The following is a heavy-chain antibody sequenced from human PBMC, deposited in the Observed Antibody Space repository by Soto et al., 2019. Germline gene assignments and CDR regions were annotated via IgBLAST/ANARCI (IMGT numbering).Heavy chain of an antibody. V-gene: IGHV1-69*13. D-gene: IGHD3-3*01. CDR1: GGTFSSYA. CDR2: IIPIFGTA. CDR3: AVPIFGVATNWFDP. J-gene: IGHJ5*02. Sequence: GASVKVSCKASGGTFSSYAISWVRQAPGQGLEWMGGIIPIFGTANYAQKFQGGVTITADESTSTAYMELSSLRSEDTAVYYCAVPIFGVATNWFDPWGQGTLVTVSS.